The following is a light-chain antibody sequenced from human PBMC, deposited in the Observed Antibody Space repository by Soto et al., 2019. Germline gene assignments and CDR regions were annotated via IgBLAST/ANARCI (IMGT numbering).Light chain of an antibody. V-gene: IGKV3-20*01. Sequence: EVVLTQSPATLSLSPGERATLSCRASQSVSSYLAWYQQKPGQAPRLLIQGASSRASGIPDRFSGSGSGTDFTLTISGLEPEDVAVYYCQQFGSSAGKVGQVTKVAIK. CDR1: QSVSSY. J-gene: IGKJ1*01. CDR2: GAS. CDR3: QQFGSSAGK.